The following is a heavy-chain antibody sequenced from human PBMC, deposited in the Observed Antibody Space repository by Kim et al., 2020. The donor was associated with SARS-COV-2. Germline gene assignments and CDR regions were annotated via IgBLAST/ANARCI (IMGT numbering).Heavy chain of an antibody. Sequence: GGSLRLSCAASGFTFSSYAMHWVRQAPGKGLEWVAVISYDGSNKYYADSVKGRFTISRDNSKNTLYLQMNSLRAEDTAVYYCARELWFGELLSPNWFDPWGQGTLVTVSS. V-gene: IGHV3-30*04. D-gene: IGHD3-10*01. CDR3: ARELWFGELLSPNWFDP. J-gene: IGHJ5*02. CDR1: GFTFSSYA. CDR2: ISYDGSNK.